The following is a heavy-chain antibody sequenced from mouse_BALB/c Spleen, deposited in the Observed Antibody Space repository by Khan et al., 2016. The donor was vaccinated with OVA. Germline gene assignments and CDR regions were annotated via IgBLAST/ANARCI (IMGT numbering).Heavy chain of an antibody. CDR1: GYSITSDYA. V-gene: IGHV3-2*02. Sequence: QLEESGPGLVKPSQSLSLTCTVTGYSITSDYAWNWIRQFPGNKLEWMGHISYSGNTKYNPSLKSRISITRDTSKNQFFLQLNSVTTEDTATYYCARMYGGDFDYWGQGTTLTVSS. CDR3: ARMYGGDFDY. CDR2: ISYSGNT. D-gene: IGHD2-10*02. J-gene: IGHJ2*01.